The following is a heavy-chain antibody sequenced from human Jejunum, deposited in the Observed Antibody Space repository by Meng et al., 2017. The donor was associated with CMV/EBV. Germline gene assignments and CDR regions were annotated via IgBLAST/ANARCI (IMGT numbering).Heavy chain of an antibody. CDR3: ARRAGSYMNLYYFNS. CDR1: FTFNDYA. J-gene: IGHJ4*02. D-gene: IGHD3-10*01. CDR2: IQYDESNE. Sequence: FTFNDYAMHWVRQAPGEGLEWVAVIQYDESNEYYADSVKGRFTISRDNAMNTLYLQMNSLRAEDTAVYFCARRAGSYMNLYYFNSWGQGTLVTVSS. V-gene: IGHV3-30*14.